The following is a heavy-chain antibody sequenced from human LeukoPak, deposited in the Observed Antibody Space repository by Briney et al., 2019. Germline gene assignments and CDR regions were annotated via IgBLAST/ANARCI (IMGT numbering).Heavy chain of an antibody. CDR1: GYTFTSYG. CDR3: ARDQGYRYGYGDFDY. J-gene: IGHJ4*02. V-gene: IGHV1-18*01. D-gene: IGHD5-18*01. CDR2: ISAYNGNT. Sequence: ASVKVSFKASGYTFTSYGISWVRQAPGQGLEWMGWISAYNGNTNYAQKLQGRVTITADESTSTAYMELSSLRSEDTAVYYCARDQGYRYGYGDFDYWGQGTLVTVSS.